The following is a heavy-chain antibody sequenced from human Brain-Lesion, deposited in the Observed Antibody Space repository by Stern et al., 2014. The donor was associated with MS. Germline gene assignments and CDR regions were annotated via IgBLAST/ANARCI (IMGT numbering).Heavy chain of an antibody. CDR3: ARHDSVPRPSQLYSARDRGPGYFDY. D-gene: IGHD1-26*01. J-gene: IGHJ4*02. V-gene: IGHV4-39*01. CDR1: GGSISSSTYY. CDR2: IYYSGFT. Sequence: QLQLQESGPGLVKPSETLSLTCTVSGGSISSSTYYWAWIRQPPGKGLEWIGNIYYSGFTYYNPSLKSRVTLSVDMSKNHFSLKLSSVTAADTAIYYCARHDSVPRPSQLYSARDRGPGYFDYWGQGTLVTVSS.